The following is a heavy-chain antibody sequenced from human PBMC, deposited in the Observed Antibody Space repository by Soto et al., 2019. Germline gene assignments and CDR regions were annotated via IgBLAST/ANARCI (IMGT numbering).Heavy chain of an antibody. CDR3: ARGDSTDCSNGVCSFFYNHDMDV. D-gene: IGHD2-8*01. V-gene: IGHV1-2*04. CDR2: INPKSGGT. CDR1: GYSFTDYH. J-gene: IGHJ6*02. Sequence: ASVKVSCKASGYSFTDYHIHRVRQAPGQGLEWLGRINPKSGGTSTAQKFQGWVTMTTDTSISTASMELTRLTSDDTAIYYCARGDSTDCSNGVCSFFYNHDMDVWGQGTTVTVSS.